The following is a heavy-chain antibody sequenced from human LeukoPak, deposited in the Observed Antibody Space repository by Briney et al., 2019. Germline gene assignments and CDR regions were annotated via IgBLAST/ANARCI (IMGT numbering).Heavy chain of an antibody. D-gene: IGHD6-13*01. CDR2: INPNNGGT. Sequence: ASVKVSCKASGYTFTGYYMHWVRQAPGQGLEWMGWINPNNGGTNYAQKFQGRVTMTRDTSISTAYMELSRLRSDDTAVYYCARFLAAAGHNWFDPWGQGTLVTVSS. V-gene: IGHV1-2*02. J-gene: IGHJ5*02. CDR1: GYTFTGYY. CDR3: ARFLAAAGHNWFDP.